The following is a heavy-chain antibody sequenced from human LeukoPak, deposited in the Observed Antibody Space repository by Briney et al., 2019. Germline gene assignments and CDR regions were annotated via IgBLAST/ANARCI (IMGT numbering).Heavy chain of an antibody. Sequence: GRSLRLSCAASGFTFDDYAMHWVRQAPGKGLEWVSGISWNSGSIGYADSVKGRFTISRDNAKNSLYLQMNSLRAEDTGLYYCAKDMGLWFGELWAFDPWGQGTLVTVSS. CDR3: AKDMGLWFGELWAFDP. J-gene: IGHJ5*02. CDR2: ISWNSGSI. D-gene: IGHD3-10*01. V-gene: IGHV3-9*01. CDR1: GFTFDDYA.